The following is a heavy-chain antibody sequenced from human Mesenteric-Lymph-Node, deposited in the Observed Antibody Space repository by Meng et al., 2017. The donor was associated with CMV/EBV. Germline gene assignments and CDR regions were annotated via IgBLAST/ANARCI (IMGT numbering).Heavy chain of an antibody. J-gene: IGHJ4*02. V-gene: IGHV4-38-2*01. CDR3: ASLNSGYS. CDR2: IYHSGST. CDR1: GFTFSTYT. Sequence: ESLKISCAASGFTFSTYTMNWVRQAPGKGLEWIGSIYHSGSTYYNPSLKSRVTISVDTSKNQFSLKLSSVTAADTAVYYCASLNSGYSWGQGTLVTVSS. D-gene: IGHD3-22*01.